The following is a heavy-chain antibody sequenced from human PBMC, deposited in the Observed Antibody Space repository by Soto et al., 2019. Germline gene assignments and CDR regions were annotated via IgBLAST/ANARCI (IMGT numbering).Heavy chain of an antibody. D-gene: IGHD1-26*01. CDR2: ISSSSSYI. J-gene: IGHJ4*02. V-gene: IGHV3-21*01. CDR3: ESVTVGASYDC. CDR1: GFTFSSYS. Sequence: EVQLVESGGGLVKPGGSLRLSCAASGFTFSSYSMNCVRQAPGKGLEWVSSISSSSSYIYYADSVKGRFTISRHNAKNTLYRQMNSLRAENTAVYYCESVTVGASYDCWCQGTLVTVAS.